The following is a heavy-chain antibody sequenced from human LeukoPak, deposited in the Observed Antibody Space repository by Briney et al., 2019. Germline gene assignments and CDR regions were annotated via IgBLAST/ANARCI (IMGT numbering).Heavy chain of an antibody. V-gene: IGHV3-48*03. CDR2: ISSSGSTI. CDR1: GFTFSSYE. CDR3: ARVLNRPDY. Sequence: PGGSLRLSCAASGFTFSSYEMNWVRQAPGKGLEWVSYISSSGSTIYYADSVKGRFTISRDNAKNSLYLQMNSLRAEDTAAYYCARVLNRPDYWGQGTLVTVSS. J-gene: IGHJ4*02.